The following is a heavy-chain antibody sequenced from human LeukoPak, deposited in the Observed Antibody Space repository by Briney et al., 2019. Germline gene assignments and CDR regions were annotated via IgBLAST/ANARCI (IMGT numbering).Heavy chain of an antibody. CDR2: INPDRGST. CDR1: GNTFAGHN. D-gene: IGHD6-25*01. CDR3: AISIQAAAIPAFDY. Sequence: ASVKVSCKAPGNTFAGHNIHWMRQAPGQGLELMGWINPDRGSTDYARQFQGRVTMISDTSIRAAYMELSSLVSEDSAVYFCAISIQAAAIPAFDYWGQGTLVTVSS. J-gene: IGHJ4*02. V-gene: IGHV1-2*02.